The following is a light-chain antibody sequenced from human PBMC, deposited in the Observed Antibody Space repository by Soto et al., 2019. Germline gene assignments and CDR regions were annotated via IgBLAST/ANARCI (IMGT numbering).Light chain of an antibody. Sequence: DIQMTQSPSSLSASVGDRVTITCRASQRISSYLNWYQQKPGKAPKVLIYAASSLQSGIPSRFSDSGSATDFSLTISSLQPEDFATYYCQQSYSIPWTFGQGTKVEIK. CDR1: QRISSY. V-gene: IGKV1-39*01. J-gene: IGKJ1*01. CDR3: QQSYSIPWT. CDR2: AAS.